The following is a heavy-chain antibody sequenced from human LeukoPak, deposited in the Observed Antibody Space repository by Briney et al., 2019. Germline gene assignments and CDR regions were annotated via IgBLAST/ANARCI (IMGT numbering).Heavy chain of an antibody. Sequence: SVKVSCKASGGTFSSYAISWVRQAPGQGLEWMGGIIPIFGTANYAQKFQGRVTITADESTSTAYMELSSLRSEDTAVYYCARGLPVITMIVVVAPYFDYWGQGTLVTVSS. CDR1: GGTFSSYA. CDR3: ARGLPVITMIVVVAPYFDY. CDR2: IIPIFGTA. V-gene: IGHV1-69*01. D-gene: IGHD3-22*01. J-gene: IGHJ4*02.